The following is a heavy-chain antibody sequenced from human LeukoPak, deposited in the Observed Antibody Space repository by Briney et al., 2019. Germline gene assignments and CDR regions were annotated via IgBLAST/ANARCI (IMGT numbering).Heavy chain of an antibody. CDR1: GGSFSGYY. CDR3: ARDLSGGSLYPPAYYYYYMDV. V-gene: IGHV4-34*01. CDR2: INHSGST. J-gene: IGHJ6*03. Sequence: SETLSLICAVYGGSFSGYYWSWIRQPPGKGLEWIGEINHSGSTNYNPSLKSRVTISVDTSKNQFSLKLSSVTAADTAVYYCARDLSGGSLYPPAYYYYYMDVWGKGTTVTISS. D-gene: IGHD2-15*01.